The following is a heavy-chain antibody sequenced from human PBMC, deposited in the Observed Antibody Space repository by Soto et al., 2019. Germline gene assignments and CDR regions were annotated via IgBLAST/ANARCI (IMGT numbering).Heavy chain of an antibody. CDR2: IYYSGST. V-gene: IGHV4-31*03. J-gene: IGHJ4*02. Sequence: TLSLTCTVSGGSISSGGYYWSWIRQHPGKGLEWIGYIYYSGSTYYNPSLKSRVTISVDTSKNQFSLKLSSVTAADTAVYYCARTRVQRSVYYTWDYWGQGTLVTVSS. CDR1: GGSISSGGYY. CDR3: ARTRVQRSVYYTWDY. D-gene: IGHD3-22*01.